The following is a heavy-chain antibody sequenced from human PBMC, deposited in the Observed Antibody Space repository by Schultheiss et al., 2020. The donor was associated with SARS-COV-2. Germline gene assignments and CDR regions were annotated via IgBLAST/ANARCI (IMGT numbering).Heavy chain of an antibody. CDR3: ARGGRDFQH. CDR1: GFIFSDYY. J-gene: IGHJ1*01. Sequence: GESLKISCAASGFIFSDYYMSWIRQAPGKGLEWVAYIGSEGNPIYYADSVKGRFTISRDNSKNTLYLQMNSLRVEDTAVYYCARGGRDFQHWGQGTLVTVSS. D-gene: IGHD1-26*01. V-gene: IGHV3-11*01. CDR2: IGSEGNPI.